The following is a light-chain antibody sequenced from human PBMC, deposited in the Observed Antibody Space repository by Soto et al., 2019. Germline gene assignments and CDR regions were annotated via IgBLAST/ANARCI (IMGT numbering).Light chain of an antibody. CDR3: CSYAGGYIYV. Sequence: QSVLTQPRSVSGSPGQSVTISCTGTNSDVGGYNYVSWYQQHPVKAPKLMIYDVTKRPSGVPDRFSGSKSGNTASLTISGLQAEDEADYYCCSYAGGYIYVLGSGTKVTVL. J-gene: IGLJ1*01. CDR2: DVT. V-gene: IGLV2-11*01. CDR1: NSDVGGYNY.